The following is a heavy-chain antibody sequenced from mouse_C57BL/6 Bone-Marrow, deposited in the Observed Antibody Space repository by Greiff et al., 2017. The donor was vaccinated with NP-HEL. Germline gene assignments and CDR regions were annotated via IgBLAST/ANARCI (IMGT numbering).Heavy chain of an antibody. CDR3: ARDSGYAFDY. J-gene: IGHJ2*01. CDR2: INPNNGGT. V-gene: IGHV1-53*01. D-gene: IGHD3-2*02. CDR1: GYTFTSYW. Sequence: VQLQQSGTELVKPGASVKLSCKASGYTFTSYWMHWLKQRPGQGLEWIGNINPNNGGTNDNEKFKTKATLTVDKSSSTAYMQISSLTSEDSAFYYCARDSGYAFDYWGQGTTLTVSS.